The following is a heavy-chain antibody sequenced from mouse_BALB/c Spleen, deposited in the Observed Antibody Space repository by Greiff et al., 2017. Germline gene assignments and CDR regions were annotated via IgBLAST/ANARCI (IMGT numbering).Heavy chain of an antibody. CDR2: ILPGSGST. CDR3: ATYGNLRAMDY. J-gene: IGHJ4*01. CDR1: GYTFTSYY. V-gene: IGHV1-9*01. Sequence: QVQLKQSGAELVKPGASVKLSCKASGYTFTSYYMYWVKQRPGQGLEWIGEILPGSGSTNYNEKFKGKATFTADTSSNTAYMQLSSLTSEDSAVYYCATYGNLRAMDYWGQGTSVTVSS. D-gene: IGHD2-1*01.